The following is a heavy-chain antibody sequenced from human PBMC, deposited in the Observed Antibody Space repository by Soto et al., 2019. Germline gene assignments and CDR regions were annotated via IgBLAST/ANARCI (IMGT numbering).Heavy chain of an antibody. J-gene: IGHJ6*02. Sequence: GASVKVSCKASGGTFSSYAISWVRQAPGQGLEWMGGIIPIFGTANYAQKFQGRVTITADESTSTAYMELSSLRSEDTAVYYCARDQVFGLFITDYNSTDVCGPGTTDTGSS. CDR2: IIPIFGTA. D-gene: IGHD3-3*01. CDR1: GGTFSSYA. CDR3: ARDQVFGLFITDYNSTDV. V-gene: IGHV1-69*13.